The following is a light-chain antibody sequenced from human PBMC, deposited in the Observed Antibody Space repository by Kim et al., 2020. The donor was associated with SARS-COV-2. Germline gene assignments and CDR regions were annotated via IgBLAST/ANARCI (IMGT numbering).Light chain of an antibody. CDR3: NSRDSSGNPWV. CDR2: GKN. Sequence: SSELTQDPAVSVALGQTVRITCQGDSLRSYYESWYQQKPGQAPVLVIYGKNNRPSGIPDRFSGSSSGNTASLTITGAQAEDEADYYCNSRDSSGNPWVFGGGTKLTVL. V-gene: IGLV3-19*01. J-gene: IGLJ3*02. CDR1: SLRSYY.